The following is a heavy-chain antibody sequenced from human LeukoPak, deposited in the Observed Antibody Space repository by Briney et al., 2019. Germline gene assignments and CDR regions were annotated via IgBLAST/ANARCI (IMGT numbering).Heavy chain of an antibody. V-gene: IGHV1-46*01. CDR2: IKVSGGRT. J-gene: IGHJ4*02. CDR1: GYTFSDFY. Sequence: ASVKVSCKASGYTFSDFYVHWVRPAPGQGLEWMGIIKVSGGRTEYAQKFQGRVTMTRDMSTSTVYMELNNLRSEDTAVYYCAREPPESYYFDYWGQGTLVTVSS. CDR3: AREPPESYYFDY.